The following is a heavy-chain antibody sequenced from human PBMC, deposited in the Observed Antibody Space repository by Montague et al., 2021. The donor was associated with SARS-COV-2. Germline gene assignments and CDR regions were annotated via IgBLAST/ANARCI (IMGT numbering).Heavy chain of an antibody. D-gene: IGHD5/OR15-5a*01. CDR3: ARVAELDVVSVYYYGLDV. CDR2: IHYSGST. V-gene: IGHV4-59*01. CDR1: VGSLSSFY. Sequence: SETLSLTCSVSVGSLSSFYWSWIRQPPGKGLEYIGYIHYSGSTNFSPSLNSRVSISLDTSKNQFSLNLRSVTTADTAVYYCARVAELDVVSVYYYGLDVWGQGTTVTVSS. J-gene: IGHJ6*02.